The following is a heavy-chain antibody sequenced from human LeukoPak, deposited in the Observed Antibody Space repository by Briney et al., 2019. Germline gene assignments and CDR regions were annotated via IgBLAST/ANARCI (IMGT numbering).Heavy chain of an antibody. J-gene: IGHJ4*02. V-gene: IGHV3-30*04. CDR3: AREREGSNYYDSSGYLAY. D-gene: IGHD3-22*01. Sequence: GGSLRLSCAASGFTFSSYAMHWVRQAQGKGLEWVAVISYDGSNKYYADSVKGRFTISRDNSKNTLYLQMNSLRADDTAVYYCAREREGSNYYDSSGYLAYWGQGTLVTVSS. CDR2: ISYDGSNK. CDR1: GFTFSSYA.